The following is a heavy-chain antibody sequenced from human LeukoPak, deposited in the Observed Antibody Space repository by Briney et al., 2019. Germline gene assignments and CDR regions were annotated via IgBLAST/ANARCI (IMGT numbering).Heavy chain of an antibody. CDR1: GFTFSSYA. Sequence: PGGSLRLSCAASGFTFSSYAMSWIRQAPGKGLGWVSYISSSGSTIYYADSVKGRFTISRNNAKNSLYLQMNSLRAEDTAVYYCARRSLRGPYYFDYWGQGTLVTVSS. J-gene: IGHJ4*02. CDR2: ISSSGSTI. CDR3: ARRSLRGPYYFDY. V-gene: IGHV3-11*01. D-gene: IGHD4-17*01.